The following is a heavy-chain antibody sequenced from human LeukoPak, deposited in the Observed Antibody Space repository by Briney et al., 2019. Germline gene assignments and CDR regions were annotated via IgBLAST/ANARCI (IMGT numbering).Heavy chain of an antibody. J-gene: IGHJ2*01. CDR3: VRGVAGTYWYFDL. V-gene: IGHV3-64D*09. CDR1: GFTFSSYA. Sequence: GGSLRLSCSASGFTFSSYAMHWVRQAPGKGLEYVSVISSNGGITYSADSVKGRFTISRDNSKNTLYLQMSSLRAEDTAVYYCVRGVAGTYWYFDLWGRGTLVTVSS. CDR2: ISSNGGIT. D-gene: IGHD2-15*01.